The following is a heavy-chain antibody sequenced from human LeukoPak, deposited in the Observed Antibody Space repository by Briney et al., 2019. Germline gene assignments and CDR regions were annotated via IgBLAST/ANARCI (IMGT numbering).Heavy chain of an antibody. Sequence: KPGASVKVSCKASGYTFTSYAMHWVRQAPGQRLEWMGWINAGNGNTKYSQKFQGRVTITRDTSASTAYMELSSLRSEDTAVYYCARAWQWLAYFDYWGQGTLVTVSS. D-gene: IGHD6-19*01. CDR2: INAGNGNT. CDR1: GYTFTSYA. V-gene: IGHV1-3*01. J-gene: IGHJ4*02. CDR3: ARAWQWLAYFDY.